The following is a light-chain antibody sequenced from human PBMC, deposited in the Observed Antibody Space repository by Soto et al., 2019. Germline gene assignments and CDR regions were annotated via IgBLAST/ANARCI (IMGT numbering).Light chain of an antibody. V-gene: IGLV2-8*01. Sequence: ALTQPPSASGSPGQSVTISCTGTSSDVGGYDYVSWYQQHPGKAPKLMIYAVSQRPSGVPDRFSGSKSGNTASLTVSGLQAEDEADYYCSSYAGSDNVVFGGGTKLTVL. J-gene: IGLJ2*01. CDR3: SSYAGSDNVV. CDR2: AVS. CDR1: SSDVGGYDY.